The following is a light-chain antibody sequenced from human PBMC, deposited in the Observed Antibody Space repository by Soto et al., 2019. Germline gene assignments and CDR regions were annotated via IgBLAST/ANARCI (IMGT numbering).Light chain of an antibody. CDR2: GAS. CDR1: QSVSSH. CDR3: QQRSNWPLT. Sequence: EIVLTQSPGTLSLSPGERATLSCRASQSVSSHLAWYQQRPGQAPRLLIYGASSRATGIPDRFSGSGSGTDFTLTISRLEPEDFALYYCQQRSNWPLTFGGGTKVEIK. V-gene: IGKV3D-20*02. J-gene: IGKJ4*01.